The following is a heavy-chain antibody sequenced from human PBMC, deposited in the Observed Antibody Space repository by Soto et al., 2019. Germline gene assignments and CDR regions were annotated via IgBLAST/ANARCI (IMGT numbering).Heavy chain of an antibody. CDR1: GYTFTSYY. V-gene: IGHV1-46*01. D-gene: IGHD2-21*02. CDR3: ARDQGGLEGGNSGVDP. Sequence: QVQLVQSGAEVKKPGASVKVSCKASGYTFTSYYMHWVRQAPGQGLEWMGIINPSGGSTSYAQKFQGRVTMTRDTSTSTVYMELSSLRSEDTAVYYCARDQGGLEGGNSGVDPWGQGTLVTVSS. CDR2: INPSGGST. J-gene: IGHJ5*02.